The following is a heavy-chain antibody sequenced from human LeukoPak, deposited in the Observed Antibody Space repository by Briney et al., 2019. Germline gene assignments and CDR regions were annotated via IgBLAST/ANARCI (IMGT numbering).Heavy chain of an antibody. D-gene: IGHD3-3*01. CDR3: ARYTIFGVVSFDP. Sequence: PSETLSLTCAVYGGSFSGYYWRWIRQPPGKGLEWIGEINHSGSTNYNPSLKSRVTISVDTSKNQFSLKLSSVTAADTAVYYCARYTIFGVVSFDPWGQGTLVTVSS. V-gene: IGHV4-34*01. CDR2: INHSGST. J-gene: IGHJ5*02. CDR1: GGSFSGYY.